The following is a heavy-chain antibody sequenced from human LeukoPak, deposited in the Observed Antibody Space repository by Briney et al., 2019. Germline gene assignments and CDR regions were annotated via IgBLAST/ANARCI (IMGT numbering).Heavy chain of an antibody. V-gene: IGHV4-39*01. CDR3: ARQGYVNWFDP. D-gene: IGHD6-13*01. CDR2: IYYSGST. Sequence: PSETLSLTCTVSGGSISSSSYYWGWIRQPPGKGLEWIGSIYYSGSTYYNPSLKSRVTISVDTSKNQFSLKLSSVTAADTAVYYCARQGYVNWFDPWGQGTLVTVSS. CDR1: GGSISSSSYY. J-gene: IGHJ5*02.